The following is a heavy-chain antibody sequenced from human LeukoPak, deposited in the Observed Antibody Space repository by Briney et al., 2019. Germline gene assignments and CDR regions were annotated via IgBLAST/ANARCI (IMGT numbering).Heavy chain of an antibody. D-gene: IGHD6-13*01. CDR3: ARSPRAAAGTKSFWFDP. CDR1: GFTFSDYY. Sequence: GGSLRLSCAASGFTFSDYYMSWVRQAPGKGLEWVSYISSSGSTIYYADSVKGRFTISRDNAKNSLYLQMNSLRAEDTAVYYCARSPRAAAGTKSFWFDPWGQGTLVTVSS. CDR2: ISSSGSTI. V-gene: IGHV3-11*01. J-gene: IGHJ5*02.